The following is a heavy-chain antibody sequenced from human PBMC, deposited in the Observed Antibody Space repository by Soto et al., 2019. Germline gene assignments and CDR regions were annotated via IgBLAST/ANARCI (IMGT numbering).Heavy chain of an antibody. CDR1: VYTFTSYG. Sequence: ASVKVSCKASVYTFTSYGISWVRQAPGQGPEWMGWISAYNGNTNYAQKLQGRVTMTPDTSTNTAYMELRNLRSDDTAVYYCARVIAAAADFDYWGQGTLVTVSS. J-gene: IGHJ4*02. CDR2: ISAYNGNT. D-gene: IGHD6-13*01. V-gene: IGHV1-18*01. CDR3: ARVIAAAADFDY.